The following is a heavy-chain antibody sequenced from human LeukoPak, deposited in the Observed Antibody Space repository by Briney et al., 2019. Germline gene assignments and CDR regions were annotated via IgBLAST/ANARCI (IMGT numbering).Heavy chain of an antibody. V-gene: IGHV1-2*02. CDR1: GYTFTGYY. D-gene: IGHD3-10*01. Sequence: ASVKVSCKASGYTFTGYYMHWVRQAPGQGLEWMGWINPNSGGTNYAQKFQGRVTMTRDTSISTAYMELSRLRSDDTAVYYCARAQMVRGVSYGMGVWGQGTTVTVSS. CDR2: INPNSGGT. J-gene: IGHJ6*02. CDR3: ARAQMVRGVSYGMGV.